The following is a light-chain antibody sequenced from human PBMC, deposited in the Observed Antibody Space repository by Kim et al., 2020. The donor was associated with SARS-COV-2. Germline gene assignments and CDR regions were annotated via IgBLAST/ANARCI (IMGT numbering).Light chain of an antibody. CDR2: GYN. J-gene: IGLJ1*01. Sequence: ALGQTVRITCQGGSLGSYNGNWYQQKPGQAPVVVIYGYNNRPSGIPARFSGSRSGNTASLTITGAQAEDEADYYCNSRDSSGYQFVFGTGTKVTVL. V-gene: IGLV3-19*01. CDR1: SLGSYN. CDR3: NSRDSSGYQFV.